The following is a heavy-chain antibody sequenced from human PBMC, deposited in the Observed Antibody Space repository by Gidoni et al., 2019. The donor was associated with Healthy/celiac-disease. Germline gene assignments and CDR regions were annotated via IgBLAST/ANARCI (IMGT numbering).Heavy chain of an antibody. D-gene: IGHD2-15*01. J-gene: IGHJ4*02. CDR2: IYYSGST. CDR1: GGSISSSSYY. V-gene: IGHV4-39*01. CDR3: ARHVARMGFDY. Sequence: QLQLQESGPGLVKPSETLSLTCTVSGGSISSSSYYWGWIRQPPGKGLEWIGSIYYSGSTYYNPSLKSRVTISVDTSKNQFSLKLSSVTAADTAVYYCARHVARMGFDYWGQGTLVTVSS.